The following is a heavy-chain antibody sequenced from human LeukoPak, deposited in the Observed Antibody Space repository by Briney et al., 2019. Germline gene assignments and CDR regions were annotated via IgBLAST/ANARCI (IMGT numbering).Heavy chain of an antibody. D-gene: IGHD2-8*01. CDR3: ARLKDDVTKFDY. J-gene: IGHJ4*02. CDR1: GFTFSSYW. V-gene: IGHV3-7*01. CDR2: INQDVSRI. Sequence: PGGSLRLSCAASGFTFSSYWMAWVRQGPGKGLEWVASINQDVSRIHYVDSVKGRFTISRDNAKSSLFLQMTSLRVEDTAVYYCARLKDDVTKFDYWSQGTLVTVSS.